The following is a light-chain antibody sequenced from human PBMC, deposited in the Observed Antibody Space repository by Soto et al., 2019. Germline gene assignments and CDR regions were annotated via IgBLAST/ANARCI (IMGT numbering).Light chain of an antibody. CDR1: SSDVAGSDY. V-gene: IGLV2-8*01. CDR3: SSFARGDNPHVL. CDR2: EVT. Sequence: QSALTQPPSASGSPGQSVTISCTGTSSDVAGSDYVSWYQQHPGKAPKLIIYEVTKRPAGVPARFSGSKSGNTASLTVSGLQADDESYYYCSSFARGDNPHVLFGGGTQLTVL. J-gene: IGLJ7*01.